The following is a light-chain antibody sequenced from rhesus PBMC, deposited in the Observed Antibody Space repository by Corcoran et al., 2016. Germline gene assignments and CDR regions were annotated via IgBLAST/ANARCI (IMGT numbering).Light chain of an antibody. Sequence: DIQMTQSPSSLSASVGDTVTITCRASQSISSWLAWYQQKPEKAPKLLIYKASTLQSGAPSRFSGSGSRTDFTLPIISLQSEDFSTSYCQQYSSSPLSFGGGTKVEIK. CDR2: KAS. V-gene: IGKV1-22*01. CDR3: QQYSSSPLS. CDR1: QSISSW. J-gene: IGKJ4*01.